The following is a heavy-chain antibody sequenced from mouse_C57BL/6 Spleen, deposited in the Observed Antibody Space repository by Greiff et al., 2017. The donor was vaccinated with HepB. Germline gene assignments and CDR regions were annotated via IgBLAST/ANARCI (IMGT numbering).Heavy chain of an antibody. V-gene: IGHV1-22*01. CDR2: INPNNGGT. CDR1: GYTFTDYN. CDR3: ARSGERNYFDY. J-gene: IGHJ2*01. Sequence: EVQMQQSGPELVKPGASVKMSCKASGYTFTDYNMHWVKQSHGKSLEWIGYINPNNGGTSYNQKFKGKATLTVNKSSSTAYMELRSLTSEDSAVYYCARSGERNYFDYWGQGTTLTVSS.